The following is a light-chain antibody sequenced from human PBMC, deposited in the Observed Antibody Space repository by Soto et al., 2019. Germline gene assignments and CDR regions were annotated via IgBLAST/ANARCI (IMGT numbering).Light chain of an antibody. J-gene: IGLJ1*01. Sequence: QSVLTQPPSVSGAPGQRVTISCTGSSSNIGAGYDVYWYQQLPGTAPKLLMYGNSNRPSGVPDRFSGSKSGTSASLAITGLQAEDEADYYCQSYDSSLRGVFGTGT. CDR1: SSNIGAGYD. CDR2: GNS. CDR3: QSYDSSLRGV. V-gene: IGLV1-40*01.